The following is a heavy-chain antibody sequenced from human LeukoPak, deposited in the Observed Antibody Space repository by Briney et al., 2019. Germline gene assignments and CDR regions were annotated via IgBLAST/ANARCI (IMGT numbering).Heavy chain of an antibody. J-gene: IGHJ6*02. CDR2: IYYSGST. Sequence: SETLSLTCTVSGGSISSSSYYWGWIRQPPGKGLEWIGSIYYSGSTYYNPSLKSRVTISVDTSKNQFSLKLSSVTAADTAVYYCARRTFRGLPEPYGMDVWGQGTTVTVSS. D-gene: IGHD1-14*01. CDR3: ARRTFRGLPEPYGMDV. V-gene: IGHV4-39*01. CDR1: GGSISSSSYY.